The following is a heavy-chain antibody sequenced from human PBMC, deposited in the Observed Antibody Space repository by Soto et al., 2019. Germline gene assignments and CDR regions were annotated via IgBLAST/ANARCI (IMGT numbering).Heavy chain of an antibody. D-gene: IGHD1-26*01. V-gene: IGHV1-46*01. CDR1: GYTFTSYY. CDR3: ASAPSSDYGMDV. Sequence: ASVKVSCKASGYTFTSYYIHWVRQAPGQGLEWMGIINPSGGSTTYARKFQGRVSMTRDTSTSTDYMELTSLRSEDTAVFYCASAPSSDYGMDVWGDGTTFP. J-gene: IGHJ6*02. CDR2: INPSGGST.